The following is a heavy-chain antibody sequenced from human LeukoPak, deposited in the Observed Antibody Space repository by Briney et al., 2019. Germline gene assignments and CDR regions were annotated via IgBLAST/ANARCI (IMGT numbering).Heavy chain of an antibody. CDR1: GFTFSSYA. J-gene: IGHJ4*02. CDR2: ISYDGSNK. V-gene: IGHV3-30*01. D-gene: IGHD2/OR15-2a*01. CDR3: ARDLSRYYFDY. Sequence: ERSLRLSCAASGFTFSSYAMHWVRQAPGKGLEWVAVISYDGSNKYYADSVKGRFTISRDNSKNTLYLQMNSLRAEDTAVYYCARDLSRYYFDYWGQGTLVTVSS.